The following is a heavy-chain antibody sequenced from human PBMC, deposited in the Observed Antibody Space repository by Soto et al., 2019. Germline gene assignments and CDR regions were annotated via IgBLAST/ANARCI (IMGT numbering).Heavy chain of an antibody. J-gene: IGHJ4*02. CDR2: ISWNSGSI. V-gene: IGHV3-9*01. CDR1: GFTFDDYA. Sequence: EVQVVESGGGLVQPGGSLRLSCAASGFTFDDYAMHWVRQAPGKGLEWVSGISWNSGSIGYADSVKGRFTISRDNAKNSLYLQMNSLRAEDTALYYCAKDSQWELHYGGYYFDYWGQGTLVTVSS. CDR3: AKDSQWELHYGGYYFDY. D-gene: IGHD1-26*01.